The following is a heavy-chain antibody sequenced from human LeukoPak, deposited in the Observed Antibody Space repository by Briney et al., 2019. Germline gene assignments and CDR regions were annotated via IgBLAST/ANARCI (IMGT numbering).Heavy chain of an antibody. CDR1: GGSISSSSYY. J-gene: IGHJ4*02. Sequence: PSETLSPTCTVSGGSISSSSYYWGWIRQPPGKGLEWIGYIYYSGSTYYNPSLKSRVTISVDTSKNQFSLKLSSVTAADTAVYYCARGDAGRESLDYWGQGTLVTVSS. V-gene: IGHV4-31*03. CDR2: IYYSGST. CDR3: ARGDAGRESLDY. D-gene: IGHD5-24*01.